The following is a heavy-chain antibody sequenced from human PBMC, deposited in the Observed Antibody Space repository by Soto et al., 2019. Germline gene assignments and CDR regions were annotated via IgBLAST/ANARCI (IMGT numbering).Heavy chain of an antibody. D-gene: IGHD2-8*01. CDR1: GYTFTSYD. J-gene: IGHJ3*02. V-gene: IGHV1-8*01. Sequence: ASVKVSCKASGYTFTSYDINWVRQATGQGLEWMGWMNPNSGNTGYAQKFQGRVTMTRNTSISTAYMELSSLRSEDTAVYYCARRYCTNGVCYSAFDIWGQGTMVTVSS. CDR2: MNPNSGNT. CDR3: ARRYCTNGVCYSAFDI.